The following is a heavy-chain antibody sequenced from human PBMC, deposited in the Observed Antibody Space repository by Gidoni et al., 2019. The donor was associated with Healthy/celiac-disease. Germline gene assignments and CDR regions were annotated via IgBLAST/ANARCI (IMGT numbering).Heavy chain of an antibody. Sequence: QITLKESGPTLVKPTQTLTLTCTFSGFSLSTSGVVVGWIRQPPGKALEWLALIYWNDDKRYSPSLKSRLTITKDTSKNQVVLTMTNMDPVDTATYYCAHIPTAYGSVELRADYFDYWGQGTLVTVSS. CDR1: GFSLSTSGVV. CDR2: IYWNDDK. CDR3: AHIPTAYGSVELRADYFDY. D-gene: IGHD3-10*01. V-gene: IGHV2-5*01. J-gene: IGHJ4*02.